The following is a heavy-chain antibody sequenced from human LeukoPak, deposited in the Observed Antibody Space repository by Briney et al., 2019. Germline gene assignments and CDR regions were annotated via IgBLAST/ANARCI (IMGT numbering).Heavy chain of an antibody. D-gene: IGHD3-22*01. CDR1: GGSISSYY. J-gene: IGHJ4*02. CDR2: IYYSGST. V-gene: IGHV4-59*08. CDR3: ARHYYYDSSGYYYYFDY. Sequence: PSETLSLTCTVSGGSISSYYWSWIRQPPGKGLEWIGHIYYSGSTNYNPSLKSRVTISVDTSKNQFSLKLSSVTAADTAVYYCARHYYYDSSGYYYYFDYWGQGTLVTVSS.